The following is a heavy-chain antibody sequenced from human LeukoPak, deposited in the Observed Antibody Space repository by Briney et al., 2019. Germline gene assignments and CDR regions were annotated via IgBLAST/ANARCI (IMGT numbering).Heavy chain of an antibody. CDR1: GFSFSDHY. J-gene: IGHJ4*02. Sequence: GGSLRLSCAASGFSFSDHYMDWVRQAPGQGLEWVGRIRNKANSYTTEYAASVKGRFTISRDDSKNSLYLQMNSLKTEDTAVYYCSRASIITTPYFFDYWGQGTLVTVSS. CDR2: IRNKANSYTT. V-gene: IGHV3-72*01. D-gene: IGHD3-3*01. CDR3: SRASIITTPYFFDY.